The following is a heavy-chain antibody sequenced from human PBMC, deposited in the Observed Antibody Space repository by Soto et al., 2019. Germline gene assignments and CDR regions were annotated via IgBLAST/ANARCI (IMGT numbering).Heavy chain of an antibody. J-gene: IGHJ2*01. Sequence: EVQLLESGGGLEQPGGSLRVSCTASGFAFSSFVMGWVRRAPGKGLEWVSAIGGTSGSTYYADSVKGRFTISRDNSKNTLSLKMNSLRAEDTAVYYCAKRRGDGYFDFWGRGTLVTVSS. CDR1: GFAFSSFV. CDR2: IGGTSGST. D-gene: IGHD7-27*01. V-gene: IGHV3-23*01. CDR3: AKRRGDGYFDF.